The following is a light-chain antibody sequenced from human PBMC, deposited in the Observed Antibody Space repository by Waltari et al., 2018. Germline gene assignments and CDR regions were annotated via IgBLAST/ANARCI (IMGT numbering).Light chain of an antibody. CDR3: QSYDSSLSVV. Sequence: QSVLTQPPSASGTPGQRVTISCSGSSSNIGIHTVNWYQQLPGTAPKLIIYRDNQRPSGVPDRFSGSKSGTSASLAITGLQPEDEAEYYCQSYDSSLSVVFGGGTKLTVL. CDR1: SSNIGIHT. V-gene: IGLV1-44*01. CDR2: RDN. J-gene: IGLJ2*01.